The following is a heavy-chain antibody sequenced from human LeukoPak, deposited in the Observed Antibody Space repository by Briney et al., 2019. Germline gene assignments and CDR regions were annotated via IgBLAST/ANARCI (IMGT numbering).Heavy chain of an antibody. CDR3: VRDYDSSGFLAH. CDR1: GFTVSSNY. V-gene: IGHV3-66*01. Sequence: GGSLRLSCAASGFTVSSNYMTWVRQAPGKGLEWVSILYSGGSTYYADSVKGRFTISRDNSRDTLYLQMNSLRAEDTAVYYCVRDYDSSGFLAHWGQGTLVTVSS. D-gene: IGHD3-22*01. CDR2: LYSGGST. J-gene: IGHJ4*02.